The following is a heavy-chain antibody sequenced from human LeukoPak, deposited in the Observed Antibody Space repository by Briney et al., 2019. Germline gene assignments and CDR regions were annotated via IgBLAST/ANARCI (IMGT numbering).Heavy chain of an antibody. V-gene: IGHV3-74*01. D-gene: IGHD6-19*01. J-gene: IGHJ3*02. CDR2: INTDETST. CDR3: ARGTMQWRNALDT. CDR1: GFTFSNYW. Sequence: PGGSLRLSCAASGFTFSNYWMHWVRQAPGKGLVWVSRINTDETSTAYADSVKGQFTISRDNAKNTLYLQMNSLRAEDTAVYYCARGTMQWRNALDTWGQGTMVTVSS.